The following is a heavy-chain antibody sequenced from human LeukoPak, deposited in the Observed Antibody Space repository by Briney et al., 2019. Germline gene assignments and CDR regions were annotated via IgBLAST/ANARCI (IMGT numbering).Heavy chain of an antibody. CDR1: GFTVSSNY. CDR2: IYSGGST. J-gene: IGHJ3*02. D-gene: IGHD1-26*01. V-gene: IGHV3-53*01. Sequence: GGSLRLSCAASGFTVSSNYMSWVRQAPGKGLEWVSVIYSGGSTYYADSVKGRFTISRDNSKYTLYLQMNSLRAEDTAVYYCAKGTSGNYWRNPFDIWGQGTIVTVSS. CDR3: AKGTSGNYWRNPFDI.